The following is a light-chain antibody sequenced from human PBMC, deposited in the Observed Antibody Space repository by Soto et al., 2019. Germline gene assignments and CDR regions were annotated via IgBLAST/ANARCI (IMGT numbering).Light chain of an antibody. CDR2: GAS. CDR3: QQYNNWPYT. CDR1: QSISNN. Sequence: EIVMTQSPDTLSVSPGESATLSCRARQSISNNLAWYQQKPGQAPRLLIYGASTRTTGIPARFSGSGSGTEFTLTLSSLQSEDFAVYDGQQYNNWPYTFAQGTKLEI. J-gene: IGKJ2*01. V-gene: IGKV3-15*01.